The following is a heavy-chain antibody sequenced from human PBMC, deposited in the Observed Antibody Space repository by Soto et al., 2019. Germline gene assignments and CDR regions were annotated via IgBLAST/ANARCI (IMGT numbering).Heavy chain of an antibody. J-gene: IGHJ5*02. CDR2: IKSKTDGGTT. V-gene: IGHV3-15*01. CDR3: TTDRFRWFGEFPWFDP. CDR1: GFTFSNAW. D-gene: IGHD3-10*01. Sequence: GGSLRLSCAASGFTFSNAWMNWVRQAPGKGLEWVGRIKSKTDGGTTDYAAPVKGRFTISRDDSKNTLYLQMNSLKTEDTAVYYCTTDRFRWFGEFPWFDPWGQGTLVTVSS.